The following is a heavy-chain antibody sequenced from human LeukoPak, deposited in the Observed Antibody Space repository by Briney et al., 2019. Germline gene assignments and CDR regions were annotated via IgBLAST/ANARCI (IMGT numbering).Heavy chain of an antibody. J-gene: IGHJ3*02. V-gene: IGHV4-59*08. D-gene: IGHD3-9*01. CDR2: IYYSGST. Sequence: SETLSLTCTVSGGSISSYYWSWIRQPPGKGLEWIGYIYYSGSTNYNPYLKSRVTILLDTSKNQLSLKLISVTASDTAVYYCARQIELMGYYDILTGTAEGDAFDIWGQGTMVTVSS. CDR3: ARQIELMGYYDILTGTAEGDAFDI. CDR1: GGSISSYY.